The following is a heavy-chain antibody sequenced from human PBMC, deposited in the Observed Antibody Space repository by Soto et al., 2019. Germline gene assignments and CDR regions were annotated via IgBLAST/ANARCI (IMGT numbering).Heavy chain of an antibody. D-gene: IGHD1-7*01. CDR1: GDSVSSNSAA. CDR2: TYYRSRWYN. Sequence: PAQTLSLTCAISGDSVSSNSAALNWIRLSPSRGLEWLARTYYRSRWYNDYAVSVRSRITVNPDTSKNQFSLQLTSVTPQDTAVYYCAGTTSHQWYYMDVWGKGTTVTASS. CDR3: AGTTSHQWYYMDV. V-gene: IGHV6-1*01. J-gene: IGHJ6*03.